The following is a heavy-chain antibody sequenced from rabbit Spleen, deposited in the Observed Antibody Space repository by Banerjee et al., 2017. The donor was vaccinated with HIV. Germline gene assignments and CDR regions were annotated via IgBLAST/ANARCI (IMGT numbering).Heavy chain of an antibody. Sequence: QSLEESGGDLVKPGASLTLTCTASGFDFSSSYWIYWVRQAPGKGLEWIACIYISTGNTYYASWAKGRFTFSKTSSTTVTLQVTSLTAADTATYFCARDAAGREDFNLWGPGTLVTVS. CDR2: IYISTGNT. CDR3: ARDAAGREDFNL. CDR1: GFDFSSSYW. D-gene: IGHD4-2*01. V-gene: IGHV1S40*01. J-gene: IGHJ4*01.